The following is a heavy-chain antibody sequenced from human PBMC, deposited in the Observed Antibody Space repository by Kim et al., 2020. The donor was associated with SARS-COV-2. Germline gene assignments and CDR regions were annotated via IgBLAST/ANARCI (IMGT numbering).Heavy chain of an antibody. V-gene: IGHV4-59*13. CDR1: GGSISSYY. CDR3: ATHSSTRGGYFDY. CDR2: IYYSGST. D-gene: IGHD2-2*01. Sequence: SETLSLTCTVSGGSISSYYWSWIRQPPGKGLEWIGYIYYSGSTNYNPSLKSRVTISVDTSKNQFSLKLSSVTAADTAVYYCATHSSTRGGYFDYWGQRTLVTVSS. J-gene: IGHJ4*02.